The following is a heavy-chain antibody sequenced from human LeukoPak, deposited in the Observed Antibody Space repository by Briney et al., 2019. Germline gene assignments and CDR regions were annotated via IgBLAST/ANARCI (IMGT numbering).Heavy chain of an antibody. Sequence: GASVKVSCKASGYTFTSYGISWVRQAPGQGLEWMGWISAYNGNTNYAQKFQGRVTITTDESTSTAYMELSSLRSEDTAVYYCARDPLRGIVGATAHEADAFDIWGQGTMVTVSS. D-gene: IGHD1-26*01. CDR1: GYTFTSYG. V-gene: IGHV1-18*01. CDR2: ISAYNGNT. CDR3: ARDPLRGIVGATAHEADAFDI. J-gene: IGHJ3*02.